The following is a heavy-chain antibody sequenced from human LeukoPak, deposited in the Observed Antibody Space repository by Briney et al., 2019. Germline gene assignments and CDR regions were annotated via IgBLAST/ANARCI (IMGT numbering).Heavy chain of an antibody. CDR2: IYYSGST. CDR3: ARETVGAPLVDY. J-gene: IGHJ4*02. V-gene: IGHV4-30-4*08. CDR1: GGSISSGDYY. Sequence: PSQTLSLTCTVSGGSISSGDYYWSWIRQPPGKGLEWIGYIYYSGSTYYNPSLTSRVTIPVDTSKNQFSLKLSSVTAADTAVYYCARETVGAPLVDYWGQGTLVTVSS. D-gene: IGHD1-26*01.